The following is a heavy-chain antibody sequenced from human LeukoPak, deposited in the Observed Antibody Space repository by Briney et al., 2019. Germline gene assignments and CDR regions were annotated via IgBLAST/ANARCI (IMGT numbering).Heavy chain of an antibody. CDR3: AIDADWAYDAFDI. D-gene: IGHD3-9*01. Sequence: SQTLSLTCALSGDSLSVKSDVWNWIRQSPSRGLEWLGRTYYRSKWINDYATSVKSRIIISPDTSKNQFSLHLNSVTPEDTAVYYCAIDADWAYDAFDIWGQGTMVTVSS. J-gene: IGHJ3*02. CDR2: TYYRSKWIN. CDR1: GDSLSVKSDV. V-gene: IGHV6-1*01.